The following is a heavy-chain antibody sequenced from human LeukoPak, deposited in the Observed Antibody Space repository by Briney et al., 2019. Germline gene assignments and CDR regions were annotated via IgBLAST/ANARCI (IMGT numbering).Heavy chain of an antibody. V-gene: IGHV4-59*01. D-gene: IGHD6-13*01. Sequence: SQTLSLTCTVSGGSISSYYWSCIRQPPGKGLEWIGYIYYSGTTNYNPSLKSRVTISVDTSKNQFSLKLSSVTAADTAVYYCARGVYIAAAQYGYWGQGTLVTVSS. J-gene: IGHJ4*02. CDR3: ARGVYIAAAQYGY. CDR1: GGSISSYY. CDR2: IYYSGTT.